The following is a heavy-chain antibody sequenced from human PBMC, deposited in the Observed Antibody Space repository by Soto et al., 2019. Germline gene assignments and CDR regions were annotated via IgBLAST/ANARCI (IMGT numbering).Heavy chain of an antibody. V-gene: IGHV4-30-4*01. J-gene: IGHJ5*02. Sequence: SETLSLTCTVSGGSISSGDYYWGWIRQPPGKGLEWIGYIYYSGSTYYNPSLKSRVTISVDTSKNQFSLKLSSVTAADTAVYYCARVRLYGNSYPSWFDPWGQGTLVTVS. D-gene: IGHD4-17*01. CDR2: IYYSGST. CDR1: GGSISSGDYY. CDR3: ARVRLYGNSYPSWFDP.